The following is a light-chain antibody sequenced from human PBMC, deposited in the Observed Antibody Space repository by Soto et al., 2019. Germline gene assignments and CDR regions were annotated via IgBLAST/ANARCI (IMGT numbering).Light chain of an antibody. CDR2: DAS. J-gene: IGKJ1*01. CDR1: QSISSW. Sequence: GDRVTITCRASQSISSWLAWYQQKPGKAPKFLIYDASNLESGVPSRFSGSGSETDFTLTISSLEPEDFAVYYCQQRSNWPTFGQGTKVDIK. V-gene: IGKV1-5*01. CDR3: QQRSNWPT.